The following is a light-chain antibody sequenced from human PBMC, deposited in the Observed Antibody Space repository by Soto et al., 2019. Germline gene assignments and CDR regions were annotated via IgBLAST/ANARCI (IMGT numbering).Light chain of an antibody. Sequence: DVVMTQSPLSLPVSLGQPASISCRSSQGLVHGDGNTYLNWFQQRPGQSPRRLIYDVSNRDSGVPDRFSGSGSGTEFTLKISRVEAEDVGFYFCMQGTHWPKTFGQGTKVEIK. V-gene: IGKV2-30*02. CDR1: QGLVHGDGNTY. CDR3: MQGTHWPKT. J-gene: IGKJ1*01. CDR2: DVS.